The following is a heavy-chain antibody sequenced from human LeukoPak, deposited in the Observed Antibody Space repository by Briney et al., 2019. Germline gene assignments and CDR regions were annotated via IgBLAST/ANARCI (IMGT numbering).Heavy chain of an antibody. CDR1: GGSFSSYY. CDR3: ARGRNEWELQDPDAFDI. D-gene: IGHD1-26*01. J-gene: IGHJ3*02. Sequence: SETLSLTCTVSGGSFSSYYWSWIRQPPGKGLEWIGYIYYSGSTTYNPSLKSRVTISVDTSKTQFSLKLSSVTAADTGVYSCARGRNEWELQDPDAFDIWGQGTMVTVSS. CDR2: IYYSGST. V-gene: IGHV4-59*01.